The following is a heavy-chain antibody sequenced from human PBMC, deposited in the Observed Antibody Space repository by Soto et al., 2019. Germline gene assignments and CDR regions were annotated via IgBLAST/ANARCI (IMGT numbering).Heavy chain of an antibody. Sequence: TSETLSLTCAVYGGSFSGYYWSWIRQPPGKGLEWIGEINHSGSTNYNPSLKSRVTISVDTSKNQFSLKLSSVTAADTAVYYCARTRVRGVIIRELDYWGQGTLVTVSS. V-gene: IGHV4-34*01. CDR3: ARTRVRGVIIRELDY. CDR1: GGSFSGYY. D-gene: IGHD3-10*01. CDR2: INHSGST. J-gene: IGHJ4*02.